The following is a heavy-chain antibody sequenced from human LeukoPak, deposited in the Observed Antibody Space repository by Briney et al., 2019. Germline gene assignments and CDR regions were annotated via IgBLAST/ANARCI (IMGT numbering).Heavy chain of an antibody. V-gene: IGHV3-11*01. J-gene: IGHJ4*02. Sequence: GGSLRLSCEVSGFTFSDYYMSWIRQAPGKGLEWLSFISSSGSTIYYADSVKGRFTISRDNAKNSLYLQMNSLRAEDTAVYYCAQSQYYFGSGSHDYWGQGTLVTVSS. CDR3: AQSQYYFGSGSHDY. CDR2: ISSSGSTI. D-gene: IGHD3-10*01. CDR1: GFTFSDYY.